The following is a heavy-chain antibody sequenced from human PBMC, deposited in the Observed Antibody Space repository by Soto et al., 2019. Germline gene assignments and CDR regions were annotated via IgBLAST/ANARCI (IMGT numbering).Heavy chain of an antibody. CDR1: GFTFSSYS. Sequence: GGSLRLSCAASGFTFSSYSMNWVRQAPGKGLEWVSYISSSSSTIYYADSVKGRFTISRDNAKNSLYLQMNSLRAEDTAVYYCARDGSVTTRTYYYYYGMDVWGQGTTVTVSS. CDR2: ISSSSSTI. J-gene: IGHJ6*02. CDR3: ARDGSVTTRTYYYYYGMDV. D-gene: IGHD4-4*01. V-gene: IGHV3-48*01.